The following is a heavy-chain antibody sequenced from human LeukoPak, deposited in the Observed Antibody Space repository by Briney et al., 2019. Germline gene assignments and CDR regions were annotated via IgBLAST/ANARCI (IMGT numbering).Heavy chain of an antibody. CDR3: AKDATVGATLDAFDI. V-gene: IGHV3-23*01. J-gene: IGHJ3*02. D-gene: IGHD1-26*01. Sequence: PGGSLRLSCAASGFTVSSNYMSWVRQALGKGLEWVSAISGSGGSTYYADSVKGRFTISRDNSKNTLYLQMNSLRAEDTAVYYCAKDATVGATLDAFDIWGQGTMVTVSS. CDR1: GFTVSSNY. CDR2: ISGSGGST.